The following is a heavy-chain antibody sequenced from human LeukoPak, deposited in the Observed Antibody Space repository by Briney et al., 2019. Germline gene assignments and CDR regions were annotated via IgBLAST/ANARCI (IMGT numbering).Heavy chain of an antibody. V-gene: IGHV1-69*05. CDR1: GGTFSSYA. J-gene: IGHJ4*02. CDR2: IIPIFGTA. D-gene: IGHD5-24*01. Sequence: SVNVSCKASGGTFSSYAISWVRQAPGQGLEWMGGIIPIFGTANYAQKFQGRVTITTDESTSTAYMELISLISEDRAVYYCARGDEMDNAEFDYWGQGTLVTVSS. CDR3: ARGDEMDNAEFDY.